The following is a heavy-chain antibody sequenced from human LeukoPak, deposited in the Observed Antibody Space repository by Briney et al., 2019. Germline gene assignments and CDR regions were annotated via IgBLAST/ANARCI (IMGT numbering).Heavy chain of an antibody. D-gene: IGHD6-19*01. CDR2: ISSSGSTI. V-gene: IGHV3-48*03. J-gene: IGHJ4*02. CDR3: ARDIRWAGNHFDY. CDR1: GFTFSSYE. Sequence: GGSLRLSCAASGFTFSSYEMNWVRQAPGKGLEWVSYISSSGSTIYHADSVKGRFTISRDNAKNSLYLQMNSLRAEDTAVYYCARDIRWAGNHFDYWGQGTLVTVSS.